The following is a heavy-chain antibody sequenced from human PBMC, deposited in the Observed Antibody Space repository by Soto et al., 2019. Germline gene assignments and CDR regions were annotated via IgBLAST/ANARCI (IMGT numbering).Heavy chain of an antibody. CDR3: ARVYVATVTTGGDY. V-gene: IGHV1-18*01. D-gene: IGHD4-17*01. CDR2: ISPYSGNK. J-gene: IGHJ4*02. Sequence: QFQLVQSGTEVTKPGASVKVSCKTSGYKFINYAISWTRQAPGQGLEWMGWISPYSGNKKYAQKYQGRVTLTTDTSTSTAYMELRSLTSDDTAIYYCARVYVATVTTGGDYWGQGTLVTVPS. CDR1: GYKFINYA.